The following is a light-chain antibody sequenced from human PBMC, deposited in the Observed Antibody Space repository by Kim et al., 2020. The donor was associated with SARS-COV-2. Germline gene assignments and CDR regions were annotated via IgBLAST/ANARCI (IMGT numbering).Light chain of an antibody. Sequence: LSPGERAPLSCRTSQSVYSNALAWYQQKPGQTPRLLIYGASIRATGIPDRFTGSGSGTDFTLTINRLGPEDFAVYFCQQYGSAPDAFGQGTKLEI. V-gene: IGKV3-20*01. CDR1: QSVYSNA. J-gene: IGKJ2*01. CDR2: GAS. CDR3: QQYGSAPDA.